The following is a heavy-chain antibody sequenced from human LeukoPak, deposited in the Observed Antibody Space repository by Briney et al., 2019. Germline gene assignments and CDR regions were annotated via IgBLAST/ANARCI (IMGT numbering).Heavy chain of an antibody. D-gene: IGHD3-22*01. CDR2: ITSSGTYI. CDR3: ARDPYSGNYGSYYYYYMDV. J-gene: IGHJ6*03. CDR1: GFTFNNYN. V-gene: IGHV3-21*01. Sequence: PGGSLRLSCAASGFTFNNYNMNWVRQAPGKALEWVSSITSSGTYIFYADSVKDRFTISRDNAKNSLYLQINSLGPEDTAVYFCARDPYSGNYGSYYYYYMDVWGKGTTVTVSS.